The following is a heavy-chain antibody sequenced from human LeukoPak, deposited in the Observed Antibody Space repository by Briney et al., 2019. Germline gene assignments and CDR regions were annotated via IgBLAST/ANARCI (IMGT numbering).Heavy chain of an antibody. J-gene: IGHJ5*02. Sequence: SGTLSLTCAVYGGSFSGYYWNWIRQPPGKGLEWIGSISYSGTTSYNPSLNSRVTISVDTSKNHFSLRLTSVTAADTAIYYCTRMPTGYPNWFDPWGQGAPVTVSS. CDR3: TRMPTGYPNWFDP. V-gene: IGHV4-34*01. CDR1: GGSFSGYY. CDR2: ISYSGTT. D-gene: IGHD3-9*01.